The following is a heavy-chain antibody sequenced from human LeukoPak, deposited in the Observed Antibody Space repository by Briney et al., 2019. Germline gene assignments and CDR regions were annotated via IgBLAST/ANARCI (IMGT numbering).Heavy chain of an antibody. Sequence: SETLSLTCTVSGGSISSSSYYWGWIRQPPGKGLEWIGRIYYSGITYYNPSLKSRVTISVDTSKNQFSLKLSSVTAADTAVYYCARNIDYFDYWGQGTLVTVSS. CDR2: IYYSGIT. CDR1: GGSISSSSYY. V-gene: IGHV4-39*01. J-gene: IGHJ4*02. CDR3: ARNIDYFDY.